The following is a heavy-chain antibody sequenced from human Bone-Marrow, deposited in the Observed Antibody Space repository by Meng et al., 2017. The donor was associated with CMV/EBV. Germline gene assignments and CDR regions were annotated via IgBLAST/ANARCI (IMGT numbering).Heavy chain of an antibody. Sequence: LRLSCAASGFTFSSYAMHWVRQAPGKGLEWVAVISYDGSNKYYADSVKGRFTISRDNSKNTLYLQMNSLRAEDTAVYYCARDQSGTYAFDIWGQGTMVTVSS. J-gene: IGHJ3*02. CDR3: ARDQSGTYAFDI. V-gene: IGHV3-30*04. CDR1: GFTFSSYA. CDR2: ISYDGSNK. D-gene: IGHD1-26*01.